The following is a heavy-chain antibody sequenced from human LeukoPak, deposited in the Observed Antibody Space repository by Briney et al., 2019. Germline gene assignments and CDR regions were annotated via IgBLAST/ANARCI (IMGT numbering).Heavy chain of an antibody. CDR1: GGTFSSYP. CDR3: ARDRSGYQRYNWFDP. CDR2: IIPIFGTT. D-gene: IGHD3-3*01. J-gene: IGHJ5*02. V-gene: IGHV1-69*06. Sequence: GASVKVSCKASGGTFSSYPFSWVRQAPGQGLEWMGGIIPIFGTTNYAEKFQGRVTITADKSSTTVYMELSSLRPEDTAVYYCARDRSGYQRYNWFDPWGQGTLVTVSS.